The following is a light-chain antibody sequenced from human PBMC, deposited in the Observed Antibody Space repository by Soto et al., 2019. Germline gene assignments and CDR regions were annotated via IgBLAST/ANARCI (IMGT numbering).Light chain of an antibody. V-gene: IGKV1-39*01. Sequence: DIQMTPSPSTLSASVGDRVTITCRASQSISSWLAWYQQKPGKAPKLLIYAASSLQTKVPSRFSGSGSGTDFTLTISSLQPEDFATYFCQQSYSTPITFGQGTRLEI. CDR1: QSISSW. CDR2: AAS. CDR3: QQSYSTPIT. J-gene: IGKJ5*01.